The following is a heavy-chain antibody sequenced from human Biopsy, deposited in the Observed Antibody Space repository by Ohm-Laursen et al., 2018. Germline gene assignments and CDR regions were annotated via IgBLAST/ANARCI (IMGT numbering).Heavy chain of an antibody. V-gene: IGHV4-59*08. J-gene: IGHJ4*02. CDR2: ISYSGNT. CDR3: ATTTMDTSGWYGNYFDS. D-gene: IGHD6-19*01. Sequence: SETLSLTCTVSSGSISSHYWSWIRQPPGKGLEWIGYISYSGNTNYNPSLKSRVTMSVDTSKNQFSLKVYSVTAADTAIYYCATTTMDTSGWYGNYFDSWGQGALVTVSS. CDR1: SGSISSHY.